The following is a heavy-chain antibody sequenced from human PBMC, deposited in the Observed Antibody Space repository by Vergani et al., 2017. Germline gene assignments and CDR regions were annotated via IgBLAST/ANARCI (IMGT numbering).Heavy chain of an antibody. CDR1: GYTFSNYY. CDR3: ARGWEDSDGGTPPGYFDL. V-gene: IGHV1-46*01. Sequence: QVQVVQSGAEVKKSGASVKVSCKTSGYTFSNYYMHWVRQAPGQGLEWMGIINPSGGHTNYAQKFQGRVTMTRDTSTSTVYMELSSLRSEDTAIYYCARGWEDSDGGTPPGYFDLWGRGTLVTVSS. CDR2: INPSGGHT. D-gene: IGHD1-26*01. J-gene: IGHJ2*01.